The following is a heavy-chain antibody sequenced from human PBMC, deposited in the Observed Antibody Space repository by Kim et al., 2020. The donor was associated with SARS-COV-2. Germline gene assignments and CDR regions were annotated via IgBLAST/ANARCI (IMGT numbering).Heavy chain of an antibody. J-gene: IGHJ4*02. CDR1: GFTFSSYS. CDR3: ARVPGYSSGWFDY. D-gene: IGHD6-19*01. Sequence: GGSLRLSCAASGFTFSSYSMNWVRQAPGKGLEWVSSISSSSSYIYYADSVKGRFTISRDNAKNSLYLQMNSLRAEDTAVYYCARVPGYSSGWFDYWGQGTLVTVSS. CDR2: ISSSSSYI. V-gene: IGHV3-21*01.